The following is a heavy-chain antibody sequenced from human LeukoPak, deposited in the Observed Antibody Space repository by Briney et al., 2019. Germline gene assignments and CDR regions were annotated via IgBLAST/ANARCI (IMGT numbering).Heavy chain of an antibody. D-gene: IGHD2-8*01. CDR3: ARTNLDCKNGVCYDY. Sequence: ASVKVSYKASDYTFTNYGISWVRQAPGQGLEWMGWISAYNGKTYYAQNFQGRVTVTTDTSTSTAYMDLRSLRSDDTAVYYCARTNLDCKNGVCYDYWGQGTPVTVSS. CDR1: DYTFTNYG. J-gene: IGHJ4*02. CDR2: ISAYNGKT. V-gene: IGHV1-18*01.